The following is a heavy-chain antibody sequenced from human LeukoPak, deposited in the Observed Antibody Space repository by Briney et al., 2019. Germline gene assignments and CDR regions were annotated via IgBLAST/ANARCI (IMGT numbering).Heavy chain of an antibody. D-gene: IGHD6-19*01. J-gene: IGHJ6*04. CDR2: IYSGGST. V-gene: IGHV3-53*01. Sequence: GGSLRLSCAASGFTVSSNYMSWVRQAPGKGLEWVSVIYSGGSTYYSESVKGRFTSSRDNSKNTLYLQMNSLRAEDTAVYYCARAGRIAVAGYYYYGMDVWGKGTKVTVSS. CDR3: ARAGRIAVAGYYYYGMDV. CDR1: GFTVSSNY.